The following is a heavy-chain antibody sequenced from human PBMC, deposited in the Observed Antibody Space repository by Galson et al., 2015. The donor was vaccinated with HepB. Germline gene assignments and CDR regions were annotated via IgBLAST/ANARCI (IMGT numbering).Heavy chain of an antibody. CDR2: ISYDGSNK. CDR1: GFTFSSYG. D-gene: IGHD4-17*01. V-gene: IGHV3-30*18. J-gene: IGHJ6*02. Sequence: SLRLSCAASGFTFSSYGMHWVRQAPGKGLEWVAVISYDGSNKYYADSVKGRFTISRDNSKNTLYLQMNSLRAEDTAVYYCAKELGDYAWYYYYGMDVWGQGTTVTVSS. CDR3: AKELGDYAWYYYYGMDV.